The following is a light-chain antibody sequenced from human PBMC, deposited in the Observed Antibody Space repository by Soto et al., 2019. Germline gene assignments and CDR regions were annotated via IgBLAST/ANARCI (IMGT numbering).Light chain of an antibody. CDR1: QSVRTY. V-gene: IGKV3-11*01. J-gene: IGKJ5*01. Sequence: EIVLTQSPATLSLSPGERATLSCRASQSVRTYLAWYQQKPGQAPRLLIYDALNRATGIPARFSGSGSGTDFTLTISSLEPEDFAVYYCQQRYSWPPIPFGQGTRLEIK. CDR3: QQRYSWPPIP. CDR2: DAL.